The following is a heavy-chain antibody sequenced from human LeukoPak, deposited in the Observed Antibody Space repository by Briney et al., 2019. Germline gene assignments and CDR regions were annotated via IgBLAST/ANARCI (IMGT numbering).Heavy chain of an antibody. V-gene: IGHV1-69*01. J-gene: IGHJ3*02. Sequence: ASVKVSCKASGGTFSSYAISWVRQAPGQGLEWMGGIIPIFGTANYAQKFQGRVTITADESTSTAYMELSSLRSEDTAVYYCATRTTGTTQGAFDIWGQGSMVTVSS. CDR3: ATRTTGTTQGAFDI. CDR1: GGTFSSYA. CDR2: IIPIFGTA. D-gene: IGHD1/OR15-1a*01.